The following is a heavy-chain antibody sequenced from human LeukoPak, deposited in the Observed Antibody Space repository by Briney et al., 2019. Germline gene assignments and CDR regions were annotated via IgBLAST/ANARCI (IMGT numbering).Heavy chain of an antibody. Sequence: GGSLRLSCAASGFTFSSYGMHWVRQAPGKGLEWVAFIRYDGSNKYYADSVKGRFTISRDNSKNTLYLQMNSLRAEDTAVYYCARSQLLRYYHYYYYMDVWGKGTTVTVSS. D-gene: IGHD2-2*01. V-gene: IGHV3-30*02. CDR3: ARSQLLRYYHYYYYMDV. CDR1: GFTFSSYG. CDR2: IRYDGSNK. J-gene: IGHJ6*03.